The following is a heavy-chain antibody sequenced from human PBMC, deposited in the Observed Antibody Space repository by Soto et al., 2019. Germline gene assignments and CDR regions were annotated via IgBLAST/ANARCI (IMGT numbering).Heavy chain of an antibody. CDR1: GGSFSGYY. Sequence: SETLSLTCAVYGGSFSGYYWSWIRQPPGKGLEWIGEINHSGSTNYNPSLKSRVTISVDTSKNQFSLKLSSVTAADTAVYYCARPFGMWSAYSSSSHLFYYWGKGTLVTVSS. CDR3: ARPFGMWSAYSSSSHLFYY. CDR2: INHSGST. V-gene: IGHV4-34*01. D-gene: IGHD6-6*01. J-gene: IGHJ4*02.